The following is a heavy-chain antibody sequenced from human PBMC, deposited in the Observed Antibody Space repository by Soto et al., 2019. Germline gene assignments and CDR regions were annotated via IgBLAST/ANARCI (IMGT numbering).Heavy chain of an antibody. V-gene: IGHV3-64D*06. J-gene: IGHJ4*02. Sequence: GGSLRLSCSVSGFTFSSYAMHWVRQAPGKGLEYVGSISSEGASTYYPDSVKGRFIISRDNSENTLYLQMSSLRGEDTAVYYCVKDRYVDYWGQGILVTVSS. CDR2: ISSEGAST. CDR3: VKDRYVDY. CDR1: GFTFSSYA.